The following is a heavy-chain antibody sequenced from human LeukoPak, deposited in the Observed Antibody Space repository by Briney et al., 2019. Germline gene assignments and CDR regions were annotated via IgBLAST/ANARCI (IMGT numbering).Heavy chain of an antibody. CDR3: AKDEYYDFWSGSSSYYY. CDR1: GFTFSDYY. CDR2: ISGSGGST. V-gene: IGHV3-23*01. J-gene: IGHJ4*02. Sequence: GGSLRLSCAASGFTFSDYYMSWVRQAPGKGLEWVSAISGSGGSTYYADSVKGRFTISRDNSKNTLYLQMNSLRAEDTAVYYCAKDEYYDFWSGSSSYYYWGQGTLVTVSS. D-gene: IGHD3-3*01.